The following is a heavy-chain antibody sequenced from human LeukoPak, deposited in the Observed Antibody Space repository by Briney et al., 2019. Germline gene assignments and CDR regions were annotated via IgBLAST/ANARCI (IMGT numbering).Heavy chain of an antibody. V-gene: IGHV3-23*01. J-gene: IGHJ4*02. CDR2: ISGSGGST. CDR3: AKMRQAYDFLE. CDR1: GFTFSSYA. Sequence: GGSLRLSCAASGFTFSSYAMSWVRQAPGKGLEWVSVISGSGGSTYYADSEKGRFTVSRDNSKNTLYLQMNSLGAEDTAIFYCAKMRQAYDFLEWGQGTLVTVSS. D-gene: IGHD3-3*01.